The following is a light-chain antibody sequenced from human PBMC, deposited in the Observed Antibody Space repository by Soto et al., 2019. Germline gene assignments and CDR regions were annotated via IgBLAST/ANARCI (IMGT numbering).Light chain of an antibody. CDR2: DNN. V-gene: IGLV1-51*01. CDR1: SSNIGNNY. J-gene: IGLJ2*01. Sequence: QSVLTQPPSVSAAPGQKVTISCSGSSSNIGNNYVSWYQQLPGTAPKLLIYDNNKRPSGIPDRFSGSKSGTSATLGTTGLQTGDDADYYCGTWDSSLSAVVFGGGTKLTVL. CDR3: GTWDSSLSAVV.